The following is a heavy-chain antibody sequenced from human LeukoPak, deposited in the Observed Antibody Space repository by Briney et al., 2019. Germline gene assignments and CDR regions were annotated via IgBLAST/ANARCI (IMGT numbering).Heavy chain of an antibody. CDR2: ISGSGHTI. V-gene: IGHV3-11*01. D-gene: IGHD5-18*01. CDR1: GFTFSDYY. J-gene: IGHJ6*02. CDR3: ASNGGNNYGYQDYYYGMDV. Sequence: GGSLRLSCAASGFTFSDYYMSWIRQAPGKGLEWVSYISGSGHTIYYADSVKGRFTISRDNAKNSLYLQMNSLRAEDTAVYYCASNGGNNYGYQDYYYGMDVWGQGTTVTVSS.